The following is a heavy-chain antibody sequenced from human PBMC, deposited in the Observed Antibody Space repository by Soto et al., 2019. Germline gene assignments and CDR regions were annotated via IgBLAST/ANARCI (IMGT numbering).Heavy chain of an antibody. D-gene: IGHD1-20*01. V-gene: IGHV3-23*01. Sequence: GGSLRLSCGVSGFTVTSNGVSWVRQAPGKGLEWVAAISPNGQGIWYADSVKGRFTISRDISRNTVFLQMDSLRAEDTAVYYCAKDRRYPRDYFHYWGQGTLVTVSS. CDR3: AKDRRYPRDYFHY. CDR1: GFTVTSNG. J-gene: IGHJ4*02. CDR2: ISPNGQGI.